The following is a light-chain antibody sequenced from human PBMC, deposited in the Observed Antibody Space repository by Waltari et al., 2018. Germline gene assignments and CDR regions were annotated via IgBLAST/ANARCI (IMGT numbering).Light chain of an antibody. V-gene: IGLV1-40*01. J-gene: IGLJ2*01. CDR3: QSYDSSLSGSA. Sequence: SVLTQPPSVSGAPGQRVTISCTGSSSNFGAAYDVQWYQHLPGTAPNLLIYVNHKQPSGVPGRFSGSNAGTSASLAITVLQSEDEADYYCQSYDSSLSGSAFGGGTKLTVL. CDR2: VNH. CDR1: SSNFGAAYD.